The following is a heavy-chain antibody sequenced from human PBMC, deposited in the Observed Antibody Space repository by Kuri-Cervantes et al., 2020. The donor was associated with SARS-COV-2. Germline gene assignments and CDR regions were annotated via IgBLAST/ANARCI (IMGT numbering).Heavy chain of an antibody. D-gene: IGHD7-27*01. CDR1: GYSISSGYY. CDR2: VYHTGNT. J-gene: IGHJ5*02. V-gene: IGHV4-38-2*02. CDR3: ARRGRTGEGDT. Sequence: SETLSLTCNVSGYSISSGYYWGWIRQPPGKGLEWIGSVYHTGNTYYNPSLKSRLTISVEMSKNQFSLTLSSVTAADTAVYCCARRGRTGEGDTWGQGTLVTVSS.